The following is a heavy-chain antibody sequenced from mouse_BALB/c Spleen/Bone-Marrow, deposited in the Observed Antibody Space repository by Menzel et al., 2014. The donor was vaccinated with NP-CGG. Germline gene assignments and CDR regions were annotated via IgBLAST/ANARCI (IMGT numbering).Heavy chain of an antibody. CDR3: ARGNYGNYVDYFDY. Sequence: EVKLVESGGGLVQPGGSLKLSCAASGFTFSSYGMSWVRQTPEKRLELVASINRNGGSTYYPDSVKGRFTISRDNAKNSLSLQMSSLKSEDTAMYDCARGNYGNYVDYFDYWGQGTTLTVSS. CDR1: GFTFSSYG. D-gene: IGHD2-1*01. CDR2: INRNGGST. V-gene: IGHV5-6-3*01. J-gene: IGHJ2*01.